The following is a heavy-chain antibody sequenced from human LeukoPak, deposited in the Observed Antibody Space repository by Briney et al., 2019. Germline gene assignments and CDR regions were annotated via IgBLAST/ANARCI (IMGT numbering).Heavy chain of an antibody. Sequence: TGGSLRLSCAASGFTFSNNAMHWVRQAPGKGLEWVSAISGSGGSTYYADSVKGRFTISRDNSKNTLYLQMNSLRAEDTAVYYCAKVGWFGELSFYYYYMDVWGKGTTVTISS. CDR1: GFTFSNNA. CDR3: AKVGWFGELSFYYYYMDV. J-gene: IGHJ6*03. D-gene: IGHD3-10*01. V-gene: IGHV3-23*01. CDR2: ISGSGGST.